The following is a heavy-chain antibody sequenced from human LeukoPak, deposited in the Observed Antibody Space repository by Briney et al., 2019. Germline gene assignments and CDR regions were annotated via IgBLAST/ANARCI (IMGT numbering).Heavy chain of an antibody. Sequence: GGSLRLSCAASGFTFDDYAMHWVRQAPGKGLEWVSLISGDGGSTYYADSVKGRFTISRDNSKNSPYLQMNSLRTEDTALYYCAKDKGFGGFTDAFDIWGQGTMVTVSS. J-gene: IGHJ3*02. CDR3: AKDKGFGGFTDAFDI. V-gene: IGHV3-43*02. CDR1: GFTFDDYA. CDR2: ISGDGGST. D-gene: IGHD3-10*01.